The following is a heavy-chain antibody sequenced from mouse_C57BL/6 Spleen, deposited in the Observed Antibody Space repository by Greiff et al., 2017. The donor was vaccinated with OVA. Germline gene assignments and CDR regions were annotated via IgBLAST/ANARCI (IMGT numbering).Heavy chain of an antibody. CDR1: GYTFTDYE. J-gene: IGHJ1*03. V-gene: IGHV1-15*01. CDR2: IDPETGGT. Sequence: QVQLQQSGAELVRPGASVTLSCKASGYTFTDYEMHWVKQTPVHGLEWIGAIDPETGGTAYNQKFKGKAILTADKSSSTAYMELRSLTSEDSAVYYCTRRGYVYWYFDVWGTGTTVTVSS. CDR3: TRRGYVYWYFDV. D-gene: IGHD2-14*01.